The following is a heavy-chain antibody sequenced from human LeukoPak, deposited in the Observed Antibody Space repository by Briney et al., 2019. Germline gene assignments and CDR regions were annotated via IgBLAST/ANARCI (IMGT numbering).Heavy chain of an antibody. Sequence: ASVEVSCKASGYTFTSYYMHWVRQAPGQGLEWMGIINPSGGSTSYAQKFQGRVTMTRDTSTSTVYMELSSLRSEVTAVYYCARDPRRDGYNSGHYFDYWGQGTLVTVSS. CDR3: ARDPRRDGYNSGHYFDY. CDR2: INPSGGST. J-gene: IGHJ4*02. CDR1: GYTFTSYY. D-gene: IGHD5-24*01. V-gene: IGHV1-46*01.